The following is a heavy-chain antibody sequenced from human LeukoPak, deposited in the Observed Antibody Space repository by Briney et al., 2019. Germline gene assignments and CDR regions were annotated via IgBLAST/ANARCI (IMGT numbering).Heavy chain of an antibody. CDR2: IIPIFGTA. V-gene: IGHV1-69*05. Sequence: SVKVSCKASGGTFSSSAISWVRQAPGQGLEWMGGIIPIFGTANYAQKFQGRVTITTDESTSTAYMELSSLRSEDTAVYYCARVRSCHDSSGYYFDYWGQGTLVTVSS. J-gene: IGHJ4*02. D-gene: IGHD3-22*01. CDR1: GGTFSSSA. CDR3: ARVRSCHDSSGYYFDY.